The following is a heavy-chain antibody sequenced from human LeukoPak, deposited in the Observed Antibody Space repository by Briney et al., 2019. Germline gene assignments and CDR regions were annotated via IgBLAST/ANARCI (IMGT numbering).Heavy chain of an antibody. J-gene: IGHJ3*02. CDR2: ISSSSSYI. D-gene: IGHD3-10*01. CDR3: ARRGPVVRGVIVAFDI. V-gene: IGHV3-21*01. CDR1: GFTFSSYS. Sequence: GSLRLSCAASGFTFSSYSMNWVRQAPGKRLEWVSSISSSSSYIYYADSVKGRFTISRDNAKNSLYLQMNSLRAEDTAVYYCARRGPVVRGVIVAFDIWGQGTIVTVSS.